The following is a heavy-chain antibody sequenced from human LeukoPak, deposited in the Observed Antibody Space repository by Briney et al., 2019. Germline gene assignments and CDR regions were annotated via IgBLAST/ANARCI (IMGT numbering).Heavy chain of an antibody. D-gene: IGHD6-19*01. CDR3: ARTAYSSGWACFDY. Sequence: SGPALVKPTQTLTLTCTFSGFSLSTSGMRVSWIRQPPGKALEWLSLIDWDEDKFYSTSLKTRLTISKDTSKNQVVLTMTNMDPVDTATYYCARTAYSSGWACFDYWGQGTLVTVSS. J-gene: IGHJ4*02. CDR1: GFSLSTSGMR. V-gene: IGHV2-70*04. CDR2: IDWDEDK.